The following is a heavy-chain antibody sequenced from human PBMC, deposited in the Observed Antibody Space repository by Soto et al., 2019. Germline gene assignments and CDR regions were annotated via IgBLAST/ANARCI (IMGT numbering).Heavy chain of an antibody. J-gene: IGHJ4*02. Sequence: GGSLRLSCAASGFTFSNYGIHWVRQAPGNGLEWVAVISRDGSVRYYADSVKGRFTISRDNSKNTLYLQVNNLRAEDTAVFYCAKEYCGGHCSSDYFDYWGQGTLVTVSS. CDR2: ISRDGSVR. CDR3: AKEYCGGHCSSDYFDY. CDR1: GFTFSNYG. V-gene: IGHV3-30*18. D-gene: IGHD2-21*01.